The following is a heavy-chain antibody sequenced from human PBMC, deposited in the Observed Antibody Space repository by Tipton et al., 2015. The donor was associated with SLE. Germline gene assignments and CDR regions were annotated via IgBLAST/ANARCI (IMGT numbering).Heavy chain of an antibody. V-gene: IGHV3-64*01. J-gene: IGHJ5*02. CDR1: GFTFSSYA. D-gene: IGHD6-19*01. Sequence: SLRLSCAASGFTFSSYAMHWVRQAPGKGLEYVSAISSNGGSTYYANSVKGRFTISRDNSKNTVYLQMGSLRAEDMAVYYCGRGSSSGWYFNWVDPWGQGTLVTVSS. CDR3: GRGSSSGWYFNWVDP. CDR2: ISSNGGST.